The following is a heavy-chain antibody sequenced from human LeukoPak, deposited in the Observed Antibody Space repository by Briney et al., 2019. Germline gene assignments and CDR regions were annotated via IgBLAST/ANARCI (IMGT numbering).Heavy chain of an antibody. V-gene: IGHV3-74*01. CDR1: GFTFSSYW. D-gene: IGHD3-22*01. Sequence: HPGGSLRLSCAASGFTFSSYWMHWVRQAPGKGLVWVSRINSDGTNTIYADSVKGRFTISRDNAKNTLYLQMNSLRAEDTAVYYCARATLGYDSSGFLLYWGQGTLVTVSS. J-gene: IGHJ4*02. CDR3: ARATLGYDSSGFLLY. CDR2: INSDGTNT.